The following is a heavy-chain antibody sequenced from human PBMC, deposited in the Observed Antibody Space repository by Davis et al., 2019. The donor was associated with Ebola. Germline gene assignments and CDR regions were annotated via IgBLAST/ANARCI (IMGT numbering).Heavy chain of an antibody. D-gene: IGHD2-15*01. CDR3: VSSGADCSGGSCYSDGLHY. CDR2: MSYDGSNK. CDR1: GFTFSTYS. J-gene: IGHJ4*02. V-gene: IGHV3-30-3*01. Sequence: PGGSLRLSCAASGFTFSTYSMHWVRQAPGKGLEWVAVMSYDGSNKYYADSVKGRFTISRDNSNNTLYLQMNSLRSEDTAVYYCVSSGADCSGGSCYSDGLHYWGQGTLVTVSS.